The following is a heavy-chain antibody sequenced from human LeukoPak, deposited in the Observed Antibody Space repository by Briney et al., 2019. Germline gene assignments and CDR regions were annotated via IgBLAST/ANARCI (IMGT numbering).Heavy chain of an antibody. CDR3: ARGRPGYSSGWYYFDY. CDR2: INHSGST. V-gene: IGHV4-34*01. CDR1: GGSFSGYY. Sequence: SETLSLTCAVYGGSFSGYYWGWIRQPPGKGLEWIGEINHSGSTNYNPSLKSRVTISVDTSKNQFSLKLSSVTAADTAVYYCARGRPGYSSGWYYFDYWGQGTLVTVSS. D-gene: IGHD6-19*01. J-gene: IGHJ4*02.